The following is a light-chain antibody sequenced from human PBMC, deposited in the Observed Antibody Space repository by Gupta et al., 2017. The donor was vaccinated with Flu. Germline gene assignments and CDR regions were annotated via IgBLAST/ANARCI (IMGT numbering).Light chain of an antibody. V-gene: IGKV4-1*01. CDR3: QQYYSSPPT. CDR2: WAS. J-gene: IGKJ2*01. Sequence: NCKSSQSVLYSSNNKNYLAWYQQKPGQPPRLLIYWASTRESGVPDRFSGSGSGTDFTLIISSLQAEDVAVYYCQQYYSSPPTFGQGTKLEI. CDR1: QSVLYSSNNKNY.